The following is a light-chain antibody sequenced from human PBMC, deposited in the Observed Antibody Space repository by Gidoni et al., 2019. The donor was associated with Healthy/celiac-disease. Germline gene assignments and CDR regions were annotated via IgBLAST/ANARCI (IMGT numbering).Light chain of an antibody. CDR1: SSDVGSYNL. CDR3: CSYAGSSTAVV. V-gene: IGLV2-23*01. Sequence: QSALTQPASVPGSPGPSITIPCTGTSSDVGSYNLVSWYQQHPGKAPKLMIYEGSKRPSGVSNRFSGSKSGNTASLTISGLQAEDEADYYCCSYAGSSTAVVFGGGTKLTVL. CDR2: EGS. J-gene: IGLJ2*01.